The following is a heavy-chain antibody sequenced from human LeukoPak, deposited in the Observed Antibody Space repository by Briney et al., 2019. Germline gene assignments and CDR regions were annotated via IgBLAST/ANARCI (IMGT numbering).Heavy chain of an antibody. Sequence: GESLKISCKGSGYIFTSYWIGWVRQMPGKGLEWMGIIYPGDSDTRYSPSFQGQVTISADKSISTAYLQWSSLKASDTAMYYCARHPLNTMVRGVIITGDYGMDVWGQGTTVTVSS. V-gene: IGHV5-51*01. CDR3: ARHPLNTMVRGVIITGDYGMDV. J-gene: IGHJ6*02. CDR2: IYPGDSDT. D-gene: IGHD3-10*01. CDR1: GYIFTSYW.